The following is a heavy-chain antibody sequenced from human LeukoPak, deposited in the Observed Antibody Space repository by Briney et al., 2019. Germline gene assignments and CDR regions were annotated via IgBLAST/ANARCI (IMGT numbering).Heavy chain of an antibody. J-gene: IGHJ4*02. CDR3: ARDRSSGYKDY. CDR2: INTDGSST. D-gene: IGHD3-22*01. CDR1: GFTFSSYW. Sequence: GGSLRLSCAASGFTFSSYWMHWVRQVPGKGLVWVSRINTDGSSTNYADSVKGRSTISRDNAKNTLYLQMNSLRAEDTAVYYCARDRSSGYKDYWGQGTLVTVSS. V-gene: IGHV3-74*01.